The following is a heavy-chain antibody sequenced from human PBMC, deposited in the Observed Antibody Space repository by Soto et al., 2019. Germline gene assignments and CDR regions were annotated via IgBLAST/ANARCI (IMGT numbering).Heavy chain of an antibody. CDR3: TGHLGELSSPRAFDI. D-gene: IGHD3-16*02. CDR1: GFTVSGSA. CDR2: IRSKTNSYAT. V-gene: IGHV3-73*01. Sequence: EVQLVESGGGLVQPEGSLKLSCAASGFTVSGSAVHWVRQASGKGLEWVGRIRSKTNSYATAYAASVKGRFTISREDSKNTAYLQMNSLKTEDAAVYYCTGHLGELSSPRAFDIWGQGTMVTVSS. J-gene: IGHJ3*02.